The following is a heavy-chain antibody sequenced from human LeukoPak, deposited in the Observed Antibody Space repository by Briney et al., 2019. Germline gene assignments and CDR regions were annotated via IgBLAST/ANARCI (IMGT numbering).Heavy chain of an antibody. CDR1: GYTFTGHN. CDR2: INPNTGGT. V-gene: IGHV1-2*02. CDR3: ARDRPLDADDYYGFYFFDY. Sequence: GASVQVSCKASGYTFTGHNIHWVRQAPGQGLEWMGWINPNTGGTRYAQKFQGRVTMTRDTSISTAYMELSRLRSDDTAVYYCARDRPLDADDYYGFYFFDYWGQGTLVTVSS. D-gene: IGHD3-10*01. J-gene: IGHJ4*02.